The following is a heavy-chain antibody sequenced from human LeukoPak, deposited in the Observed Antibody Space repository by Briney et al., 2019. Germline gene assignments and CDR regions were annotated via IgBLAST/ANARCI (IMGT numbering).Heavy chain of an antibody. Sequence: PSETLSLTCTVSGGSISSSSYYWGWIRQPPGKGLEWIGSIYYSGSTYYNPSLKSRVTISVDTSKNQFSLKLSSVTAADTAVYYCARHIIVVPAAIWGESNWFDPWGQGTLVTVSS. CDR1: GGSISSSSYY. CDR3: ARHIIVVPAAIWGESNWFDP. D-gene: IGHD2-2*01. V-gene: IGHV4-39*01. J-gene: IGHJ5*02. CDR2: IYYSGST.